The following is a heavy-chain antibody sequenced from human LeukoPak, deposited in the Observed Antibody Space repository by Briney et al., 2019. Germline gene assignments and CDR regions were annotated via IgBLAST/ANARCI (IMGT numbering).Heavy chain of an antibody. CDR1: GFTFTNYW. D-gene: IGHD3-22*01. CDR2: IYPGYSDT. V-gene: IGHV5-51*01. Sequence: GESLKISCKGSGFTFTNYWIGWVRQMPGKRLEWMGIIYPGYSDTRYSPSFQGQVTISADRSISTAYLQWSSLKASDTAMYYCARHMSMRRENYDPPGVWGQGTLVTVSS. CDR3: ARHMSMRRENYDPPGV. J-gene: IGHJ4*02.